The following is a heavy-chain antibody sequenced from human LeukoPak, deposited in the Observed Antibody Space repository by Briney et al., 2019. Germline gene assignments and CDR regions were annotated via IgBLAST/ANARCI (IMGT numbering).Heavy chain of an antibody. Sequence: PSETLSLTCTVSGGSISSYYWSWIRQPPGKGLEWIGYIYYSGSTNYNPSLKSRVTISVDTSKNQFSLKLSSVTAADTAVYYCASSGAYCGGDCYPESFDYWGQGTLVTVSS. V-gene: IGHV4-59*01. D-gene: IGHD2-21*02. CDR3: ASSGAYCGGDCYPESFDY. CDR1: GGSISSYY. CDR2: IYYSGST. J-gene: IGHJ4*02.